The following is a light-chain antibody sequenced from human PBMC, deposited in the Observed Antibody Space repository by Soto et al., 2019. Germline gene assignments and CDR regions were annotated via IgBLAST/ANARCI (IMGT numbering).Light chain of an antibody. CDR1: SSDVGGYNY. CDR3: CSYAGSYV. J-gene: IGLJ1*01. V-gene: IGLV2-11*01. CDR2: DVI. Sequence: QSALTQPRSVSGSPGQSVTISCTGTSSDVGGYNYVSWYQQHPGKAPKLMIYDVIKRPSGVPDRFSGSKSGNTASLTISGLQAEDEYDYSCCSYAGSYVFGTGTKLTVL.